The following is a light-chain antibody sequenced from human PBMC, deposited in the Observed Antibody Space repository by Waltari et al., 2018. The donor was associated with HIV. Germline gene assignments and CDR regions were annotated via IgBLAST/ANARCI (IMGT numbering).Light chain of an antibody. V-gene: IGKV4-1*01. CDR2: WAS. Sequence: DIVMTQSPNSLAVSLGERATINCRYSRTILYSSNNQNYLAWYQQKPGQSPKVLIYWASTRASGVPDRFSGSGSGTNFSLTISSLQSDDVAVYFCQQYYTIGPTFGGGTKVE. J-gene: IGKJ4*01. CDR3: QQYYTIGPT. CDR1: RTILYSSNNQNY.